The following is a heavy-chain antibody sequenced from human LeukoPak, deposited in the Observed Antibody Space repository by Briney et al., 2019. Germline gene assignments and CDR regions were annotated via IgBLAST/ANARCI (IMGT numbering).Heavy chain of an antibody. CDR3: ARDPDYGEQGHDAFDI. CDR2: IYYSGST. V-gene: IGHV4-59*01. D-gene: IGHD4-17*01. CDR1: GGSISSYY. Sequence: PSETLSLTCTVSGGSISSYYWSWIRQPPGKGLEWIGYIYYSGSTNYNPSLKSRVTISVDTSKNQFSLKLSSVTAADTAVYYCARDPDYGEQGHDAFDIWGQGTMVTVSS. J-gene: IGHJ3*02.